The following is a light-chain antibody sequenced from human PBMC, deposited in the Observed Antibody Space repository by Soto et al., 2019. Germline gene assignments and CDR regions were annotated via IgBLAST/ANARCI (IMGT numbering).Light chain of an antibody. CDR1: SSNIGAGYD. J-gene: IGLJ1*01. CDR2: GNI. CDR3: QSYDTSLGFV. Sequence: QSVLTQPPSVSGAPGQRVTFSCFGRSSNIGAGYDVHWYQQLPGTAPKLLIYGNINRPSGVPDRFSGSKSGASAALAITGLQPEDEADYYYQSYDTSLGFVVRTGTKLTVL. V-gene: IGLV1-40*01.